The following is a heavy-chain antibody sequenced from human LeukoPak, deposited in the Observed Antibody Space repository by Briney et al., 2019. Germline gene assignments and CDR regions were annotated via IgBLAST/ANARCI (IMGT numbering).Heavy chain of an antibody. CDR3: ARGAYSSGWYDYYYYGMDV. Sequence: ASVKVSCKASGYTFTGYYMHWVRQAPGQGLEWMGWISAYNGNTNYAQKLQGRVTMTTDTSTSTAYMELRSLRSDDTAVYYCARGAYSSGWYDYYYYGMDVWGQGTTVTVSS. CDR1: GYTFTGYY. V-gene: IGHV1-18*04. D-gene: IGHD6-19*01. CDR2: ISAYNGNT. J-gene: IGHJ6*02.